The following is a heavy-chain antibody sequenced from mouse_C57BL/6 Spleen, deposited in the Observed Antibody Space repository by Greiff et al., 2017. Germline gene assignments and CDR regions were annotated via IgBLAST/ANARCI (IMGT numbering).Heavy chain of an antibody. V-gene: IGHV5-4*03. CDR2: ISDGGSYT. Sequence: EVKLVESGGGLVKPGGSLKLSCAASGFTFSSYAMSWVRQTPEKRLEWVATISDGGSYTYYPDNVKGRFTISRDNAKNNLYLQMSHLKSEDTAMYYCARVLQGYFDYWGQGTTLTVSS. J-gene: IGHJ2*01. CDR1: GFTFSSYA. CDR3: ARVLQGYFDY.